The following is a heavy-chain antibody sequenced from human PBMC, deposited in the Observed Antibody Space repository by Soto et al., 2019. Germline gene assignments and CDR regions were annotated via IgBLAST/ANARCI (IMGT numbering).Heavy chain of an antibody. J-gene: IGHJ4*02. D-gene: IGHD3-10*01. V-gene: IGHV1-3*01. CDR1: GYTFSTFP. CDR3: ARKDYYGSGSYHFDY. CDR2: INATNGDI. Sequence: ASVEVSCKXSGYTFSTFPVHWVRQAPGQNLEWMGWINATNGDIGYSQNFQGRVTITRDTTANTAYMELSGLRSEDTAVYYCARKDYYGSGSYHFDYWGQGTLVTVSS.